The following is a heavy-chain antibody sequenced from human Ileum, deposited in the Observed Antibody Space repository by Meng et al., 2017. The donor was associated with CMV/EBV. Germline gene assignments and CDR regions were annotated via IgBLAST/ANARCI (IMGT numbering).Heavy chain of an antibody. CDR1: GGSISSSSW. CDR3: ASTKPRRYFDWLPLDY. CDR2: IYHSGST. J-gene: IGHJ4*02. Sequence: SGGSISSSSWWSWVRPPPGEGLGLIGEIYHSGSTNYDPSLKSRVTISVDKSKNQFSLKLSSVTAADTAVYYCASTKPRRYFDWLPLDYWGQGTLVTVSS. D-gene: IGHD3-9*01. V-gene: IGHV4-4*02.